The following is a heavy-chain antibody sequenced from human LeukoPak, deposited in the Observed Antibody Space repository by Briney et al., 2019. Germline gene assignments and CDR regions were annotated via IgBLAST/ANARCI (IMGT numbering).Heavy chain of an antibody. J-gene: IGHJ4*02. D-gene: IGHD3-10*01. V-gene: IGHV3-23*01. CDR3: AREGHGGFGELNYYFDY. CDR1: GFTFSNYA. CDR2: ISGSGPST. Sequence: PGGSLRLSCAASGFTFSNYAMSWVRQAPGKGLEWVSVISGSGPSTYYADSVKGRFTISRDNSKNTLYLQMNSLRAEDTAVYYCAREGHGGFGELNYYFDYWGQGTLVTVSS.